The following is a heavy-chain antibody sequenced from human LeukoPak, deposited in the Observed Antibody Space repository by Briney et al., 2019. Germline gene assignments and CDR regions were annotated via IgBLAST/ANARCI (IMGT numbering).Heavy chain of an antibody. CDR2: IHYSGNT. Sequence: SETLSLTCTVSAGSISSSGNYWSWIRQHPGKGLEWIGYIHYSGNTYYNPSLKSRVGISVDTSKNQFSLKLSSVTAADTAVYYCARGTKPIVVVPAAFDYWGQGTLVTVSS. CDR3: ARGTKPIVVVPAAFDY. D-gene: IGHD2-2*01. J-gene: IGHJ4*02. V-gene: IGHV4-31*03. CDR1: AGSISSSGNY.